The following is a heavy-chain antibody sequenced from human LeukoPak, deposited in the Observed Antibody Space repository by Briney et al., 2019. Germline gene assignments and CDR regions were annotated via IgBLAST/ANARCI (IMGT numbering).Heavy chain of an antibody. V-gene: IGHV3-48*01. Sequence: GGSLRLSCAASGFTFSDYGMNWVRQAPGKGLEWISYIGIDSGNTNYADSVKGRFTISGDKAKNSLYLQMNSLRVEDTAVYYCARDYKYAFDNWGQGTLVTVSS. CDR1: GFTFSDYG. CDR3: ARDYKYAFDN. CDR2: IGIDSGNT. D-gene: IGHD5-24*01. J-gene: IGHJ4*02.